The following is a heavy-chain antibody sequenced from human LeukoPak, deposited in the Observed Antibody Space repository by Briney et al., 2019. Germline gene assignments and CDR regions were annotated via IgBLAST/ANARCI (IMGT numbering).Heavy chain of an antibody. V-gene: IGHV4-30-2*01. D-gene: IGHD1-14*01. Sequence: PSETLSLTCAVYGGSFSGYSWSWIRQPPGKGLEWIGYIYHSGSTYYNPSLKSRVTISVDRSKNQFSLKLSSVTAADTAVYYCAREGRIGHFQHWGQGTLVTVSS. CDR1: GGSFSGYS. CDR2: IYHSGST. CDR3: AREGRIGHFQH. J-gene: IGHJ1*01.